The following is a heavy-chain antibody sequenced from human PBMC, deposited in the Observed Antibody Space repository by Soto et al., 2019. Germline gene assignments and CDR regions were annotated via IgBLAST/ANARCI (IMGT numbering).Heavy chain of an antibody. CDR1: GDSVSGGDSY. CDR2: TSFSGYT. D-gene: IGHD3-22*01. J-gene: IGHJ4*02. CDR3: VRGGNPYHYATSGPGTFDK. V-gene: IGHV4-30-4*01. Sequence: QVQLQESGPGLVKPSQTLSLTCTVSGDSVSGGDSYWSWIRQPPGKALEWIGYTSFSGYTSYTPSLKSRVTISVNMSKSQFSLILTSVTAADTAFYYCVRGGNPYHYATSGPGTFDKWGQGTLVSVSS.